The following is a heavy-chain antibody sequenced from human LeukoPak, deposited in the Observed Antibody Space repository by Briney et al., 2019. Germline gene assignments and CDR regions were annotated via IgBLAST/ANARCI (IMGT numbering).Heavy chain of an antibody. CDR1: GGSISSGSYY. CDR3: ARERVWRYCGGDSCGWFDP. D-gene: IGHD2-21*02. Sequence: SETLSLTCTVSGGSISSGSYYWSWIRQPAGKGLEWIGRIYTSGSTNYNPSLKSRVTISVDTSKNQFSLKLSSVTAADTAVYYCARERVWRYCGGDSCGWFDPWGQGTLVTVSS. CDR2: IYTSGST. V-gene: IGHV4-61*02. J-gene: IGHJ5*02.